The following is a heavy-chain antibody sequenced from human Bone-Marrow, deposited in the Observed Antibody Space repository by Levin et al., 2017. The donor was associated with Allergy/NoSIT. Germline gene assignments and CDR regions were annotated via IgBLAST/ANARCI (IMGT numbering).Heavy chain of an antibody. Sequence: GGSLRLSCAASGFTFSSYSMNWVRQAPGKGLEWVSSISSSSSYIYYADSVKGRFTISRDNAKNSLYLQMNSLRAEDTAVYYCARDLVSDLLVAVAGFDYWGQGTLVTVSS. D-gene: IGHD6-19*01. CDR3: ARDLVSDLLVAVAGFDY. CDR2: ISSSSSYI. J-gene: IGHJ4*02. V-gene: IGHV3-21*01. CDR1: GFTFSSYS.